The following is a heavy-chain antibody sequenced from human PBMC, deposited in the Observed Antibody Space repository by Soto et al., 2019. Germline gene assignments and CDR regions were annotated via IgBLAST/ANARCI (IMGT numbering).Heavy chain of an antibody. Sequence: PGESLEISCTGFGYTFTTFWISWVRQMPGKGLEWMGRIDPRDSYVNYSPSFQGHVTISLDKSISTAYLQWGSLKASDTAMYYCARLFCSTTTCDSRFDPWGQGTLVTVSS. CDR2: IDPRDSYV. D-gene: IGHD2-2*01. CDR1: GYTFTTFW. V-gene: IGHV5-10-1*01. J-gene: IGHJ5*02. CDR3: ARLFCSTTTCDSRFDP.